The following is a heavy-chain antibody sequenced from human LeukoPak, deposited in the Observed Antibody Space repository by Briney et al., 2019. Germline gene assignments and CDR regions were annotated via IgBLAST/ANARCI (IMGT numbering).Heavy chain of an antibody. Sequence: SETLPLTCTVSSGSVSSNYWSWIRHSPGMGLEWIAYIHANGNTNYNPSLKSRVTISLDTSKNQFSLKLSSVTAADTAIYYCARLAAAAASITYHYFDVWGRGTLVTVYS. CDR2: IHANGNT. CDR1: SGSVSSNY. J-gene: IGHJ2*01. CDR3: ARLAAAAASITYHYFDV. V-gene: IGHV4-4*09. D-gene: IGHD6-13*01.